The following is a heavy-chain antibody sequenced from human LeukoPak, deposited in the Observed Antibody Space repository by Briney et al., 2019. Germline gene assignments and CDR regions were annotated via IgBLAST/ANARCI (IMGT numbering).Heavy chain of an antibody. J-gene: IGHJ5*02. D-gene: IGHD3-10*01. CDR2: INHSGST. V-gene: IGHV4-34*01. CDR1: GGSFSGYY. Sequence: SETLSLTCAVYGGSFSGYYWSWIRQPPGKGLEWIGEINHSGSTNYNPSLKSRVTISVDTSKNQFSLKLSSVTAADTAVYYCAGGGELLYRTPGNWFDPWGQGTLVTVPS. CDR3: AGGGELLYRTPGNWFDP.